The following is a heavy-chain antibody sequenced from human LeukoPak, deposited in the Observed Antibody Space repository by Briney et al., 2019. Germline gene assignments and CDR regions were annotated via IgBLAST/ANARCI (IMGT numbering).Heavy chain of an antibody. CDR2: ISSSSSTI. J-gene: IGHJ4*02. V-gene: IGHV3-48*01. CDR1: GFTFSSYS. CDR3: ASGSGAYGDYTDY. Sequence: GGSLRLSCAASGFTFSSYSMNWVRQAPGKGLVWVSYISSSSSTIYYADSVKGRFTISRDNAKNSLYLQMNSLRAEDTAVYYCASGSGAYGDYTDYWGQGTLVTVSS. D-gene: IGHD4-17*01.